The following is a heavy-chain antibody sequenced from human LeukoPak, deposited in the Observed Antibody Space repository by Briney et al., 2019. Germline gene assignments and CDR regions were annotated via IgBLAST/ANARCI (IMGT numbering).Heavy chain of an antibody. CDR1: GFSFSSYG. CDR3: AKKTIVGATVDAFDI. J-gene: IGHJ3*02. CDR2: IWYDGSKE. D-gene: IGHD1-26*01. Sequence: GRSLRLSCAASGFSFSSYGMHWVRQAPGKGLEWVAVIWYDGSKEYYANSVKGRFTISRDNSKNTLYLQMNSLRAEDTAVYYCAKKTIVGATVDAFDIWGQGTMVTVSS. V-gene: IGHV3-33*06.